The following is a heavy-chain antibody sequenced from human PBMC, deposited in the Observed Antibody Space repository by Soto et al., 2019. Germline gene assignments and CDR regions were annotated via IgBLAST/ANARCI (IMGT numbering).Heavy chain of an antibody. Sequence: EVQLVESGGGLVQPVACLRLSCAASGFTLSDDYMDWVRQAPGKGLEWVGRSRNKGNSYTTEYAPSVKGRFTISRDDSKNSLYLQMHSLKTEATSVYYCARWLSGWGGWGQGTLVTVSS. CDR3: ARWLSGWGG. J-gene: IGHJ4*02. D-gene: IGHD3-16*01. CDR2: SRNKGNSYTT. CDR1: GFTLSDDY. V-gene: IGHV3-72*01.